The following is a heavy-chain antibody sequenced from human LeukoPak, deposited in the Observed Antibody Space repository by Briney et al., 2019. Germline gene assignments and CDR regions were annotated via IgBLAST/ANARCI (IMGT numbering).Heavy chain of an antibody. J-gene: IGHJ4*02. D-gene: IGHD4-11*01. Sequence: GGSLRLSCAASGFTFSSYSTNWVRQAPGKGLEWVSSISSSSTYIYYADSVKGRFTISRDNAKNSLYLQMNNLRAEDTAVYYCARDLTTVTTAFFVYWGQGALVTVSS. CDR1: GFTFSSYS. CDR2: ISSSSTYI. V-gene: IGHV3-21*06. CDR3: ARDLTTVTTAFFVY.